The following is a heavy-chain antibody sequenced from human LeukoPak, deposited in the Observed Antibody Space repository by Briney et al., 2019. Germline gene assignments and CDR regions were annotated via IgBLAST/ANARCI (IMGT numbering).Heavy chain of an antibody. D-gene: IGHD3-16*02. CDR2: ICYSGST. CDR1: GGSISSGGYY. J-gene: IGHJ5*02. Sequence: SETLSLTCTVSGGSISSGGYYWSWIRQHPGKGLEWIGYICYSGSTYYNPSLKSRVTISVDTSKNQFSLKLSSVTAADTAVYYCARGFRDYVWGSYRYCWFDPWGQGTLVTVSS. CDR3: ARGFRDYVWGSYRYCWFDP. V-gene: IGHV4-31*03.